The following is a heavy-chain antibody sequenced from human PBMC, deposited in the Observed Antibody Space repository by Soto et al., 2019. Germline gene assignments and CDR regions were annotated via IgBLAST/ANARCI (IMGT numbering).Heavy chain of an antibody. D-gene: IGHD3-10*01. Sequence: TGGSLRLSCVAPGFTFTTFGMIWVRQAPGKGLEWVSGIDSNGGYTYYADSVKGRFTISRGNSQNTLYLQLNSLRVEDTALYYCAKRQRGDGFAVDFWGRGTLVTVSS. CDR3: AKRQRGDGFAVDF. V-gene: IGHV3-23*05. J-gene: IGHJ4*02. CDR2: IDSNGGYT. CDR1: GFTFTTFG.